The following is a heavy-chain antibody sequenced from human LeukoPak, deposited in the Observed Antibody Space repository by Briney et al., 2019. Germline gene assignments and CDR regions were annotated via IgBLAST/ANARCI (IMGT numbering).Heavy chain of an antibody. CDR3: ARLCREDIVVVPAANWFDP. J-gene: IGHJ5*02. CDR2: IYYSGST. V-gene: IGHV4-39*01. CDR1: GGSISSSSYY. D-gene: IGHD2-2*01. Sequence: SETLSLTCTVSGGSISSSSYYWGWIRQPPGKGLEWIGSIYYSGSTYYNPSLKSRVTISVDTSKNQFSLKLSSVTAADTAVYYCARLCREDIVVVPAANWFDPWGQGTLVTVSS.